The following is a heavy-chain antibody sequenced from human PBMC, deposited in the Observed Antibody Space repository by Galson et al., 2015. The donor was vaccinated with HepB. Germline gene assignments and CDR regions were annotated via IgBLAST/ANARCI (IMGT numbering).Heavy chain of an antibody. Sequence: SLRLSCAASGLTFSSYAMSWVRQAPGKGLEWVSGITGSGGNIYYADSVKGRFTISRDKSKTTLYLQMNSLRAEDTAVYYCAKDGYIVATQIYGMDVWGQGTTVTVSS. J-gene: IGHJ6*02. V-gene: IGHV3-23*01. D-gene: IGHD5-12*01. CDR2: ITGSGGNI. CDR3: AKDGYIVATQIYGMDV. CDR1: GLTFSSYA.